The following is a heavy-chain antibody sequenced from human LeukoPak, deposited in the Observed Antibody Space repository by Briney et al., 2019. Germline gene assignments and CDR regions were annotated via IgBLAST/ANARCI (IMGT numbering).Heavy chain of an antibody. CDR3: ARDLRKFSVYGMDV. J-gene: IGHJ6*02. D-gene: IGHD5/OR15-5a*01. CDR1: GFTFSSYG. CDR2: IWYDGSNK. V-gene: IGHV3-33*01. Sequence: GGSLRLSCAASGFTFSSYGMHWVRQAPGEGLEWVAVIWYDGSNKYYADSVKGRFTISRDNSKNTLYLQMNSLRAEDTAVYYCARDLRKFSVYGMDVWGQGTTVTVSS.